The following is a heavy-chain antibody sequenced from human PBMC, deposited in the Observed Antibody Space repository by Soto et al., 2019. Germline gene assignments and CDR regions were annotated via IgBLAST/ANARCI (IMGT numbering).Heavy chain of an antibody. D-gene: IGHD3-16*01. CDR3: ARGEGYDYVWGSSKSLWYFDY. CDR1: GGSISSSNW. J-gene: IGHJ4*02. V-gene: IGHV4-4*02. CDR2: IYHSGST. Sequence: PSETLSLTCAVSGGSISSSNWWSWVRQPPGKGLEWIGEIYHSGSTNYNPSLKSRVTISVDKSKNQFSLKLSSVTAADTAVYYCARGEGYDYVWGSSKSLWYFDYWGQGTLVTVSS.